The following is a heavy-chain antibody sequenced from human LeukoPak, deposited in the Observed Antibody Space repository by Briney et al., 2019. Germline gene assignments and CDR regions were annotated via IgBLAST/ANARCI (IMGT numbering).Heavy chain of an antibody. CDR3: ARDTIFGVVIPDYYYYYMDV. CDR1: GYTFTGYY. D-gene: IGHD3-3*01. V-gene: IGHV1-2*02. J-gene: IGHJ6*03. Sequence: ASVKVSCKASGYTFTGYYMHWVRQAPGQGLEWMGWINPNSGGTNYAQKFQGRVTMTRDTSISTAYMELSRLRSDDTAVYYCARDTIFGVVIPDYYYYYMDVWGKGTTVTVSS. CDR2: INPNSGGT.